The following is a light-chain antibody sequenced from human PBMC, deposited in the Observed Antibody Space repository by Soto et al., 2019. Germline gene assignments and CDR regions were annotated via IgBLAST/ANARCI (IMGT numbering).Light chain of an antibody. CDR2: EAS. Sequence: EIVLTQSPATLSLSPGERATLSSRASQSVSSYLAWYQQKPGQAPRLLIYEASNRATGIPARFSGSGSGTDFTLTISSLEPEDFAIYYCQQRSNWPPVTFGGGTKVEIK. CDR1: QSVSSY. CDR3: QQRSNWPPVT. J-gene: IGKJ4*01. V-gene: IGKV3-11*01.